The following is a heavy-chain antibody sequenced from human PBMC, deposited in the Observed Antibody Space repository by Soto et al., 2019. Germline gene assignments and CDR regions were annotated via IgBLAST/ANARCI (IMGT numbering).Heavy chain of an antibody. Sequence: PSETLSLTCTVSGVSITSYFWSWIRQTPGKGLDWIGSISFGGATYSNPSLKGRAALSVDTSENHLSLTLNSVTSADTAVYFCARDRRDGYTRYFEFWGQGXQVTVYS. CDR2: ISFGGAT. CDR1: GVSITSYF. CDR3: ARDRRDGYTRYFEF. V-gene: IGHV4-59*01. D-gene: IGHD5-12*01. J-gene: IGHJ4*02.